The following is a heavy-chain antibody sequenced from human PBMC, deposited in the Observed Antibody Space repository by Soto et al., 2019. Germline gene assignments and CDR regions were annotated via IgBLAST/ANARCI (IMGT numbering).Heavy chain of an antibody. D-gene: IGHD6-13*01. V-gene: IGHV1-69*02. CDR2: IIPILGIA. J-gene: IGHJ4*02. Sequence: QVQLVQSGAEVKKPGSSVKVSCKASGGTFSSYTISWVRQAPGQGLEWMGRIIPILGIANYAQKFQGRVTITADKSTITAYMELSSLRSEDTAVYYCAIQGIAAAGPEVSLGYWGQGTLVTVSS. CDR1: GGTFSSYT. CDR3: AIQGIAAAGPEVSLGY.